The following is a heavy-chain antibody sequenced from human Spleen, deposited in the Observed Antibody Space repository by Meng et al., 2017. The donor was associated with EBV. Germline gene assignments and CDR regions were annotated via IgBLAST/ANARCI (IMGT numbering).Heavy chain of an antibody. CDR1: GYSVTRYD. CDR2: MNPTSGKT. V-gene: IGHV1-8*01. J-gene: IGHJ4*02. Sequence: ELKRPGVYRRFSCKAAGYSVTRYDIHWVRQAPGQGLEWMGWMNPTSGKTGYAQKFQDRVTMTRDSAISTAYMELSSLRSDDTAVYYCARDLGGDFDYWGQGTLVTVSS. D-gene: IGHD3-16*01. CDR3: ARDLGGDFDY.